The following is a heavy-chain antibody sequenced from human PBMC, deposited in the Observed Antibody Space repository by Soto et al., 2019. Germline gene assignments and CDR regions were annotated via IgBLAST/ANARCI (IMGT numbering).Heavy chain of an antibody. D-gene: IGHD2-2*01. V-gene: IGHV1-2*02. Sequence: QVQLVQSGAEVKKPGASVKVSCKASGYTFTGYYMHWVRQAPGQGLEWMGWINPNSGGTNYAKKFQCRVDMTRDTTISTANMELSRLRSDDTAVYYCARDKKYQLPYYYGMDVWGQGTTVTVSS. CDR1: GYTFTGYY. J-gene: IGHJ6*02. CDR2: INPNSGGT. CDR3: ARDKKYQLPYYYGMDV.